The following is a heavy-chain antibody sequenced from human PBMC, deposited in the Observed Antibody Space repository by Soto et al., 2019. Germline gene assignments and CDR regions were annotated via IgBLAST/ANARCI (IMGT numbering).Heavy chain of an antibody. CDR3: AKDLIAAAGKLNGEGVAFDI. D-gene: IGHD6-13*01. Sequence: GGSLRLSCAASGFTFSSYAMSWVRQAPGKGLEWVSAISGSGGSTYYADSVKGRFTISRDNSKNTLYLQMNSLRAEDTAVYYCAKDLIAAAGKLNGEGVAFDIWGQGTMVTVSS. CDR1: GFTFSSYA. CDR2: ISGSGGST. J-gene: IGHJ3*02. V-gene: IGHV3-23*01.